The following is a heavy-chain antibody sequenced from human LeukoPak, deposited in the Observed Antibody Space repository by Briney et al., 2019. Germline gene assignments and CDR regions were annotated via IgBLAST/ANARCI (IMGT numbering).Heavy chain of an antibody. Sequence: GGSLGLSCAASGFTFNSYAMNWVRQAPGKGLEWISVIYSGGNTYYAESVKGRFTISRDSSKNTLSLQMNSLRAEDTAVYYCARGGSSSHFDSWGQGTLVTVSS. V-gene: IGHV3-53*01. CDR2: IYSGGNT. CDR1: GFTFNSYA. CDR3: ARGGSSSHFDS. J-gene: IGHJ4*02. D-gene: IGHD6-6*01.